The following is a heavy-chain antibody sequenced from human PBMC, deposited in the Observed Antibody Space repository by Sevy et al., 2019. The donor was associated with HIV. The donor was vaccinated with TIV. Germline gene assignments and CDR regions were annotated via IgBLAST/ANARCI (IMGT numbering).Heavy chain of an antibody. CDR1: GYTFTSYG. D-gene: IGHD1-26*01. J-gene: IGHJ3*02. V-gene: IGHV1-18*01. CDR3: ARVGRGATWAFDI. CDR2: ISTNNGNT. Sequence: ASVKVSCKASGYTFTSYGLSWVRQAPGQGLEWMGWISTNNGNTNYEQKFQGRVTMTTDTSTNTAYMELRSLRSDDTAVYYCARVGRGATWAFDIWGQGTVVTVSS.